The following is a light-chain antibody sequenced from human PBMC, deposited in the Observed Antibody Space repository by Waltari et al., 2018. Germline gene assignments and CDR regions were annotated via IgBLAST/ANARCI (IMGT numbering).Light chain of an antibody. Sequence: EIVLTQSPDTLSLSPGERATLSCRASQTLSSSYLAWYQQKPGQAPRLLIYRTSSRATGIPDRFSGSGSVTDFSLTLNRLEPEDSAVYYCQQYGSPLWSFGQGTKVEIK. CDR2: RTS. J-gene: IGKJ1*01. CDR1: QTLSSSY. V-gene: IGKV3-20*01. CDR3: QQYGSPLWS.